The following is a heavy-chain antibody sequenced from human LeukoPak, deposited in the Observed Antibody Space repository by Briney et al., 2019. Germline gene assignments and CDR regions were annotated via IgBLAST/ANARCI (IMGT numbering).Heavy chain of an antibody. D-gene: IGHD7-27*01. CDR3: GRLNTDWGFLFDS. CDR1: GDSISRNTYH. CDR2: IYYSGSI. V-gene: IGHV4-39*01. Sequence: SETLSLICIVSGDSISRNTYHWGWVRQPPGKGLEWIGTIYYSGSIYYNQSLRGRVALSADTSKNQFSLKLTSVTAADTAVYYCGRLNTDWGFLFDSWGQGTLVTVSS. J-gene: IGHJ4*02.